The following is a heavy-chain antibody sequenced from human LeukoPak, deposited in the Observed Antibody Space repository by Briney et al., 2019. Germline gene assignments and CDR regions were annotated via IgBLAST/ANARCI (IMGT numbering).Heavy chain of an antibody. CDR3: ARGSGRQQLEQNY. J-gene: IGHJ4*02. V-gene: IGHV3-7*01. CDR2: IKEDGSVI. D-gene: IGHD6-13*01. Sequence: GGALRLSCVASVFTFSIYLMSWVRQAPGRGPEWLAIIKEDGSVIWDVESVRGRFTISRDNAKNSVYLEMNSLRAEDTAVYYCARGSGRQQLEQNYWGQGNLVTVSS. CDR1: VFTFSIYL.